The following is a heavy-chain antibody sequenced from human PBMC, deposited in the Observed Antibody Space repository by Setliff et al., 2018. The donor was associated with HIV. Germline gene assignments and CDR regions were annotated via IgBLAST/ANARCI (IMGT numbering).Heavy chain of an antibody. V-gene: IGHV4-59*08. D-gene: IGHD5-12*01. CDR3: ARNYSPSGYSSAVDY. CDR1: GGSISSYY. CDR2: IYYSGST. Sequence: PSENLSLTCTVSGGSISSYYWSWIRQPPGKGLEWIGYIYYSGSTYYNPSLQSRVTISVDTSKNQLSLKLTSVTAADTAVYFCARNYSPSGYSSAVDYWGQGTLVTVSS. J-gene: IGHJ4*02.